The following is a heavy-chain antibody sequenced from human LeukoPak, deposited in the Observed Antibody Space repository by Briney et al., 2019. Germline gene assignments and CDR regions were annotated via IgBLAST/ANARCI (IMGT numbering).Heavy chain of an antibody. V-gene: IGHV3-7*01. Sequence: GGSLRLSCAASAFTFTNYWMSWVRQAPGKGLEWVAYIKQDGSERYYVDSVKGRFTISRDNAKKSLYLQMNSLRAEDTAVYYCARYGSYLGAIDMWGQGTMVTVSS. CDR2: IKQDGSER. CDR1: AFTFTNYW. J-gene: IGHJ3*02. CDR3: ARYGSYLGAIDM. D-gene: IGHD1-26*01.